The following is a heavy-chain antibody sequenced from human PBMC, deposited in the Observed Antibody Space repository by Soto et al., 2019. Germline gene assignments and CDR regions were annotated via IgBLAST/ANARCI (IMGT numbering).Heavy chain of an antibody. Sequence: SETLSLTCAVYGGSFSGYYWSWIRQPPGKGLEWIGEINHSGSTNYNPSLKSRVTISVDTSKNQFSLKLSSVTAADTAVYYCASGHSSGYYDWFDPWGQGTLVTVSS. V-gene: IGHV4-34*01. CDR1: GGSFSGYY. D-gene: IGHD3-22*01. J-gene: IGHJ5*02. CDR2: INHSGST. CDR3: ASGHSSGYYDWFDP.